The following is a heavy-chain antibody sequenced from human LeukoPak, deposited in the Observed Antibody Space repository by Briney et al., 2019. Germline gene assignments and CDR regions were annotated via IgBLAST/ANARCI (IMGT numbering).Heavy chain of an antibody. Sequence: SETLSLTCTVSGYSISSGYYWGWIRPPPGKGLEWIGSIYHSGSTYYNSSLKSRVTISVDTSKNQFSLKLSSVTAADTAVYYCASLWFGESLVDYWGQGTLVTVSS. J-gene: IGHJ4*02. CDR2: IYHSGST. CDR1: GYSISSGYY. D-gene: IGHD3-10*01. V-gene: IGHV4-38-2*02. CDR3: ASLWFGESLVDY.